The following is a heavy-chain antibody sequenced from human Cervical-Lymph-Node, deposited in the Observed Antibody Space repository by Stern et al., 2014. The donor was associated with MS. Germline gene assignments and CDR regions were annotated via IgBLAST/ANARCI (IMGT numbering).Heavy chain of an antibody. CDR1: GFNFSTYG. Sequence: VQLVESVGGVVQPGRSLRLSCAASGFNFSTYGMHWVRQAPGKGVEWVAIMSNDGSKKYYAASVKGRFTISRDNPKNTLYLQMNTLRPEDTAVYYCAKICSSTTSNGVDYWGQGTLVIVSS. J-gene: IGHJ4*02. V-gene: IGHV3-30*18. CDR2: MSNDGSKK. D-gene: IGHD2-2*01. CDR3: AKICSSTTSNGVDY.